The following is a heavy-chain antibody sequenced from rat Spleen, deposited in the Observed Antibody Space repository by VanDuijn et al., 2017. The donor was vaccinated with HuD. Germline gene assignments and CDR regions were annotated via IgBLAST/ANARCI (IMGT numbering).Heavy chain of an antibody. CDR3: ARHGYNCYFDY. Sequence: EVQLVESGGGLVQPGRSLKVSCAASGFTFKNYGMAWVRQAPTKGLEWVASISSDGGRNFYLDSVKGRFTISRDNGKSSLYLQMDILRSGDTATYYAARHGYNCYFDYWGQGVMVTVSS. V-gene: IGHV5-29*01. D-gene: IGHD1-9*01. J-gene: IGHJ2*01. CDR1: GFTFKNYG. CDR2: ISSDGGRN.